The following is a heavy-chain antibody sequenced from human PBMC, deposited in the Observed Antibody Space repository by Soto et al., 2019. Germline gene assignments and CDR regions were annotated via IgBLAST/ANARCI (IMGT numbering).Heavy chain of an antibody. V-gene: IGHV4-59*01. CDR3: ARAGGHYDFWSGSGAFDI. J-gene: IGHJ3*02. CDR2: IYYSGST. Sequence: PSETLSLTCTVSGGSISSYYWSWIRQPPGKGLEWIGYIYYSGSTNYNPSLKSRVTISVDTSKNQFSLKLSSVTAADTAVYYCARAGGHYDFWSGSGAFDIWGQGTMVTVS. D-gene: IGHD3-3*01. CDR1: GGSISSYY.